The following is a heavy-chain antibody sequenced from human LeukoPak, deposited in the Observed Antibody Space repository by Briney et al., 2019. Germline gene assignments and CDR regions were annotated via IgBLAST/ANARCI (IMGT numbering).Heavy chain of an antibody. J-gene: IGHJ4*02. CDR1: GGSISSYY. D-gene: IGHD4-11*01. Sequence: SETLSLTCTVSGGSISSYYWSWIRQPPGKGLEWIGSVSQSGSTYDNPSLKSRVTMSMDTSKNQFSVEMRAVTAADTAVYYCARSEINDYSRFWGQGILVTVSS. CDR2: VSQSGST. CDR3: ARSEINDYSRF. V-gene: IGHV4-59*04.